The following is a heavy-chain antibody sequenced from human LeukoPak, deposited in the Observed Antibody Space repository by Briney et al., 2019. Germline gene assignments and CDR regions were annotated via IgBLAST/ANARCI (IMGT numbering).Heavy chain of an antibody. CDR3: ARSVEGYCCGGSCYSYYYYMDV. V-gene: IGHV4-39*07. J-gene: IGHJ6*03. CDR1: GVSISTIGYY. CDR2: VSYSERH. Sequence: PSETLSLTCTVSGVSISTIGYYWAWVRQPPGRELDWIVSVSYSERHSYTPSIERLTTITVDTSKNQFFLKFNPVTASDTAVYYCARSVEGYCCGGSCYSYYYYMDVWGKGTTVTVSS. D-gene: IGHD2-15*01.